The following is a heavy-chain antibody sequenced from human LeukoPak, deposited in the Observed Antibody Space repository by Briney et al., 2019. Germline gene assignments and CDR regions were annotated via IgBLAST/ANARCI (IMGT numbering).Heavy chain of an antibody. V-gene: IGHV4-59*08. D-gene: IGHD3-10*01. J-gene: IGHJ3*02. CDR1: GGSISSYF. CDR3: AKTYGSGSSFHI. Sequence: SETLSLTCTVSGGSISSYFWIWIRQPPGKGLEWIGYTYYSGSTNYNPSLKSRVTISVDTSKNQFSLKLSSVTAADTAVYYCAKTYGSGSSFHIWGQGTMVTVSS. CDR2: TYYSGST.